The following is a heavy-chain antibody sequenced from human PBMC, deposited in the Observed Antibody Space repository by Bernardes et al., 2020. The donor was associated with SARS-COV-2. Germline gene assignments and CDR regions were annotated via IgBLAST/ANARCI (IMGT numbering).Heavy chain of an antibody. V-gene: IGHV4-39*01. CDR3: VRQLTAVDAFDI. CDR1: GGSISGTSSY. CDR2: IFYGGNT. J-gene: IGHJ3*02. D-gene: IGHD3-9*01. Sequence: ETLSLTCTVSGGSISGTSSYWGWIRQPPRKGLEWIANIFYGGNTYHNPSLRSRVTISRDTSKNQFSLQLTSVSAADTAVYYCVRQLTAVDAFDIWGQGTLVTVSS.